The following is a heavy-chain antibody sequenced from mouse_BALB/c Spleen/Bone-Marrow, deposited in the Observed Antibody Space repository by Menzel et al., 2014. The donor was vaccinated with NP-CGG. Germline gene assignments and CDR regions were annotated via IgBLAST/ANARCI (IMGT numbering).Heavy chain of an antibody. CDR3: ARVYNYGPMDY. CDR2: IWSGGSK. J-gene: IGHJ4*01. CDR1: GFSLTSYG. Sequence: VKLVESGPGLVQPSQRLSIPCTVSGFSLTSYGLHWVRQSPGKGLEWLGVIWSGGSKDYNAVFISRLSISKDNSKSQVFFKMNSLQANDTAIYYCARVYNYGPMDYWGQGTSVTVSS. V-gene: IGHV2-2*02. D-gene: IGHD1-1*01.